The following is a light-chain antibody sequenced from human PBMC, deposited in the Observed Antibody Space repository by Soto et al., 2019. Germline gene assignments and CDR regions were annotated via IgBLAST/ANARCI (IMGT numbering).Light chain of an antibody. CDR3: SAYAGTSIPYVV. J-gene: IGLJ2*01. CDR2: DVT. CDR1: SSDVGAYKY. V-gene: IGLV2-14*03. Sequence: QSALTQPASVSGSPGQSITISCTGTSSDVGAYKYVSWSQQHADKAPKLLIYDVTSRASGISDRFAGSKSGNTASLTIIGLQAEDEAEYCGSAYAGTSIPYVVFGGGTKLTVL.